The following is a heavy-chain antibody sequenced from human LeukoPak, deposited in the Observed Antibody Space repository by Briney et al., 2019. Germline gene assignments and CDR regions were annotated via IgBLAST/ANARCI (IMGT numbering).Heavy chain of an antibody. V-gene: IGHV4-4*02. J-gene: IGHJ4*02. CDR3: ARASRRTQPSFYSSSWKPLDY. Sequence: PSGTLSLTCAVSGGSISSSNWWSWVRQPPGKGLEWIGEIYHSGSTNYNPSLKSRVTISVDKSKNQFSLKLSSVTAADTAVYYCARASRRTQPSFYSSSWKPLDYWGQGTLVTVSS. CDR2: IYHSGST. D-gene: IGHD6-13*01. CDR1: GGSISSSNW.